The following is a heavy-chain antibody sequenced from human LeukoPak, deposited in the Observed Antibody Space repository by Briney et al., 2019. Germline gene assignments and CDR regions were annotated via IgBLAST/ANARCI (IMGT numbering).Heavy chain of an antibody. CDR2: IYHSGST. J-gene: IGHJ4*02. Sequence: SGTLSLTCAVSGGSISSSNCWSWVRQSPGKGLEWIGEIYHSGSTNYNPSLKSRVTISVDTSKDQFSLKLSSVTAADTAVYYCARGGPYSSSGIDYWGQGTLVTVSS. CDR3: ARGGPYSSSGIDY. D-gene: IGHD6-13*01. V-gene: IGHV4-4*02. CDR1: GGSISSSNC.